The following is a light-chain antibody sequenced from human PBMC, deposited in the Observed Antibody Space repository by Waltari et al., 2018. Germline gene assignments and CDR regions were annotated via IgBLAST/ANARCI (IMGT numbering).Light chain of an antibody. V-gene: IGKV3-20*01. CDR1: QSVGSNY. CDR3: HQYATSPLT. J-gene: IGKJ1*01. Sequence: EIVMTQSPGTLTLSPGERATLSCRASQSVGSNYLAWYQRKPGQAPRLLVYGASNRATGIPDRFSGSGSGTDFTLTISRLEPEDFAVYYCHQYATSPLTFGQGTKVEI. CDR2: GAS.